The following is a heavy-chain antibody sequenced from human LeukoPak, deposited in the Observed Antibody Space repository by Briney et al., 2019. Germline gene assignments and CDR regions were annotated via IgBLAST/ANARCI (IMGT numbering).Heavy chain of an antibody. Sequence: GGSLRLSCTASGFTFSRSSMNWVRQAPGKGPEWVSFISSGSSNIYYADSVKGRFTISRDNAKSSLYLQMNNLRVEDTAVYYCATSERRLRLFDYWGQGTLVAVSS. D-gene: IGHD3-16*01. V-gene: IGHV3-48*01. J-gene: IGHJ4*02. CDR3: ATSERRLRLFDY. CDR2: ISSGSSNI. CDR1: GFTFSRSS.